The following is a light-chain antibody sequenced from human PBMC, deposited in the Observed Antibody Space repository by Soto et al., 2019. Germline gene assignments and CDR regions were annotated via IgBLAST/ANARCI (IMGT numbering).Light chain of an antibody. CDR2: AVP. J-gene: IGLJ1*01. V-gene: IGLV2-14*03. CDR3: RAYTNSGHV. CDR1: ARDGDSYNY. Sequence: SAVGQACWLFESPGRAITIPSGGTARDGDSYNYVSWSRQCPGEPPGVVISAVPNRPSGVSSCFAGCKSGDTGSLTFSGLQAADEADYYCRAYTNSGHVFGTGSQVTVL.